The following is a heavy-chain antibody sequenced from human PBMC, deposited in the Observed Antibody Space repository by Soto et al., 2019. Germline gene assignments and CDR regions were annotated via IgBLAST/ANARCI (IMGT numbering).Heavy chain of an antibody. J-gene: IGHJ5*02. V-gene: IGHV1-18*01. CDR1: GYTFMYYG. CDR3: ARDQSDHWFDP. CDR2: ISPYNGDT. Sequence: QVQLVQSGSEVKKPGASVKVSCKASGYTFMYYGISWVRQAPGQGLEWMGWISPYNGDTNYAQRLQDRVTMTTDTATSTAYMERRSLRSDDTAVYYCARDQSDHWFDPWGQGTLVTVSS.